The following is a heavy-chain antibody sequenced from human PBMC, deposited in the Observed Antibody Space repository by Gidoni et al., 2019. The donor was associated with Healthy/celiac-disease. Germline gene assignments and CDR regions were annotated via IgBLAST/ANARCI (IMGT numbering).Heavy chain of an antibody. CDR2: IVVGSGNT. J-gene: IGHJ6*02. Sequence: QMQLVQSGPEVKKPGTSVKVSCKASGFTFTSSAVQWVRQARGQRLEWIGWIVVGSGNTNAQKFQERVTITRDMSTSTAYMELSSLRSEDTAVYYCAAGKPTTYYYYGMDVWGQGTTVTVSS. D-gene: IGHD1-1*01. CDR3: AAGKPTTYYYYGMDV. V-gene: IGHV1-58*01. CDR1: GFTFTSSA.